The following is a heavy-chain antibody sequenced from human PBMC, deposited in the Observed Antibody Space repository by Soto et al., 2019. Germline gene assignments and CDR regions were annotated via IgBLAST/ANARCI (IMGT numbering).Heavy chain of an antibody. Sequence: GESLKISCKGSGYSFTSYWIGWVRQMPGKGLEWMGIIYPGDSDTRYSPSFQGQVTISADKSISTAYLQWSSLKASDTAMYYCARHVTGDFARPDYYGMDVWGQGTTVTVPS. V-gene: IGHV5-51*01. CDR1: GYSFTSYW. CDR3: ARHVTGDFARPDYYGMDV. CDR2: IYPGDSDT. J-gene: IGHJ6*02. D-gene: IGHD3-10*01.